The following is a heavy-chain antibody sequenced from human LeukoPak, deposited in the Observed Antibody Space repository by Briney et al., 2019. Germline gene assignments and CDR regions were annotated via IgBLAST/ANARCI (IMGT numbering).Heavy chain of an antibody. CDR2: IYYSGST. CDR3: ARLVPPGWFDP. Sequence: SETLSLTCTVSGGSISSSSYYWGWIRQPPGKGLEWIANIYYSGSTYFNPSLKSRVTISIGTSKNQFSLKLTSVTAADTAVYYCARLVPPGWFDPWGQGTLVTVSS. J-gene: IGHJ5*02. V-gene: IGHV4-39*01. CDR1: GGSISSSSYY.